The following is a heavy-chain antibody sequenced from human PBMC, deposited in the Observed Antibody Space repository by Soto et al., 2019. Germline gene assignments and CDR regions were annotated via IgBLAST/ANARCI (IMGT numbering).Heavy chain of an antibody. CDR2: IKQDGSEK. CDR1: GFTFSSYW. J-gene: IGHJ4*02. D-gene: IGHD3-3*01. V-gene: IGHV3-7*01. Sequence: VQLVESGGGLVQPGGSLRLSCAASGFTFSSYWMSWVRQAPGKGLEWVANIKQDGSEKYYVDSVKGRFTISRDNAKNSLYLQMNSLRAEDTAVYYCARGSPDFWSGYPYFDYWGQGTLVTVSS. CDR3: ARGSPDFWSGYPYFDY.